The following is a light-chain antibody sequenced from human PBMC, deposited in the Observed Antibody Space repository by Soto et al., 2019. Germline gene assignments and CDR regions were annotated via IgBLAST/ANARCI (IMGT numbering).Light chain of an antibody. V-gene: IGLV2-11*01. Sequence: QSALTQPGSVSGSPGQSVTISCTGTSSDVGAYDRVSWFQHHPGKAPKLMIYDVAKRPSGVPDRFSGSKSANTASLTISGLQAEDEADHYCFSYAGNNTWVFGGGTKLTVL. J-gene: IGLJ3*02. CDR3: FSYAGNNTWV. CDR1: SSDVGAYDR. CDR2: DVA.